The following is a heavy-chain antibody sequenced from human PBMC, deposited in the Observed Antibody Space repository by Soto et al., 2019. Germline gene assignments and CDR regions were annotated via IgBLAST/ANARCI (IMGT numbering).Heavy chain of an antibody. V-gene: IGHV1-46*03. CDR2: INPSGGST. J-gene: IGHJ6*02. CDR1: GDTFTSYY. CDR3: ARTYPPYYYYYGMDV. D-gene: IGHD2-2*01. Sequence: ASVKVSCKASGDTFTSYYMHWVRQAPGQGLEWMGIINPSGGSTSYAQKFQGRVTMTRDTSTSTVYMELSSLRSEDTAVYYCARTYPPYYYYYGMDVWGQGTTVTVSS.